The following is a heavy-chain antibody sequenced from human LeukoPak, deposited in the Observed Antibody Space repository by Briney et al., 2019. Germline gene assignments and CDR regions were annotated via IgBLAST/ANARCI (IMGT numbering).Heavy chain of an antibody. D-gene: IGHD6-19*01. CDR1: GFTFSSYG. CDR3: AKNIAVAGTNYYYGMDV. J-gene: IGHJ6*04. CDR2: ISYDGSNK. Sequence: PGGSLRLSCAASGFTFSSYGMHWVRQAPGKGLEWVAVISYDGSNKYYADSVKGRFTISRDNSKNTLYLQMNSLRAEDTAVYYCAKNIAVAGTNYYYGMDVWGKGTTVTVSS. V-gene: IGHV3-30*18.